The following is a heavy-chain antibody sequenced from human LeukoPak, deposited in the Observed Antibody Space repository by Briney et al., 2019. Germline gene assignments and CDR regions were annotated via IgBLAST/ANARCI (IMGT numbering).Heavy chain of an antibody. V-gene: IGHV1-18*01. CDR3: ARVLAYCSSTSCHDY. J-gene: IGHJ4*02. CDR2: ISAYNGNT. D-gene: IGHD2-2*01. CDR1: GYTFTSYG. Sequence: GASVKVSCKASGYTFTSYGISWVRQAPGQGLEWMGWISAYNGNTNYAQKLQGRVTITADESTSTAYMELRSLRSDDTAVYYCARVLAYCSSTSCHDYWGQGTLVTVYS.